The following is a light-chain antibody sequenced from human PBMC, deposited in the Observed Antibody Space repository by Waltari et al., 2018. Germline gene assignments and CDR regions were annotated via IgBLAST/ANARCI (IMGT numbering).Light chain of an antibody. CDR2: KIS. V-gene: IGKV2-30*02. Sequence: DVVMTQSPLSLPVTLGQPASISCTPSRSLVHSTGGTFLKLFHQRPGQPPRRLIYKISNRDSGVPGRFSGSASGTSFTLEISRVEAEDVGIYYCMQATHWPYTFGQGTKLEI. J-gene: IGKJ2*01. CDR1: RSLVHSTGGTF. CDR3: MQATHWPYT.